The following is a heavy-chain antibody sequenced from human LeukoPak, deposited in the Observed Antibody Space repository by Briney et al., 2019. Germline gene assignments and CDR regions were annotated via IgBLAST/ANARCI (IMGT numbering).Heavy chain of an antibody. J-gene: IGHJ4*02. D-gene: IGHD3-3*01. CDR1: GFTFSSYA. CDR2: ISYDGSNK. CDR3: ATIFGVVTDFDY. Sequence: GRSLRLSCAASGFTFSSYAMHWVRQAAGKGLEWVAVISYDGSNKYYADSVRGRFTISRDNAKNSLYLQMNSLRAEDTAVYYCATIFGVVTDFDYWGQGTLVTVSS. V-gene: IGHV3-30-3*01.